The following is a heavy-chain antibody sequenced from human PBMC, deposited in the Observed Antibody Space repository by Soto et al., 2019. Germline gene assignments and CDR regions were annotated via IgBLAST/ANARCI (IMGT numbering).Heavy chain of an antibody. V-gene: IGHV4-59*01. J-gene: IGHJ4*02. CDR1: GDSISSYY. CDR3: ARARGGYFDY. CDR2: IYYSGST. Sequence: SETLSLTSTDSGDSISSYYWSWIRQPPGKGLEWIGYIYYSGSTNYNPSLKSRVTISVDTSKNQFSLKLSSVTAADTAVYYCARARGGYFDYWGQGTLVIVSS.